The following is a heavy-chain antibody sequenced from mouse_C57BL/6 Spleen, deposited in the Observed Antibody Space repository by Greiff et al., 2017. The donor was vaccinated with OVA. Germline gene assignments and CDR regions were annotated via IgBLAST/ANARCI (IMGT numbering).Heavy chain of an antibody. CDR3: AKRGNGSSYAYAMGY. D-gene: IGHD1-1*01. Sequence: QVQLQQSGPELVKPGASVKISCKASGYTFTDYYINWVKQRPGQGLEWIGWIFPGSGSTYYNETFKGKATLTVDKSSCTAYMLLSSLTSEDSAVYFGAKRGNGSSYAYAMGYWGQGTSVTVSS. CDR2: IFPGSGST. V-gene: IGHV1-75*01. J-gene: IGHJ4*01. CDR1: GYTFTDYY.